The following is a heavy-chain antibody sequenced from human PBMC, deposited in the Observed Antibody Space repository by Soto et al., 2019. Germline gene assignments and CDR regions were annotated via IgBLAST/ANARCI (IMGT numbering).Heavy chain of an antibody. Sequence: QVQLVQSGAEVRKPGSSVKVSCKASGGTFSRHAISWVRQAPGQGLEWMGGIIPIFGTANHAQKFQGRVTIIADDSTSTVYMSLSSLRSEDTAMYYCARGWGYDSNDYYYAYWGQGTLVIVSS. CDR3: ARGWGYDSNDYYYAY. CDR2: IIPIFGTA. J-gene: IGHJ4*02. V-gene: IGHV1-69*01. D-gene: IGHD3-22*01. CDR1: GGTFSRHA.